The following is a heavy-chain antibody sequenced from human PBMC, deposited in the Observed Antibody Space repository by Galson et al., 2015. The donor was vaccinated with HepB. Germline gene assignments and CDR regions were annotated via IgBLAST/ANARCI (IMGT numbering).Heavy chain of an antibody. CDR2: TYYRSKWYV. CDR1: GDSVSSNSAA. Sequence: CAISGDSVSSNSAAWTWIRQSPSRGLEWQGRTYYRSKWYVDYAVSAKSRITINPDTSKNQFSLQLNSVTPEDTAVYFCARDNSISMVRGVIGWFDPWGQGTLVTVSS. J-gene: IGHJ5*02. D-gene: IGHD3-10*01. CDR3: ARDNSISMVRGVIGWFDP. V-gene: IGHV6-1*01.